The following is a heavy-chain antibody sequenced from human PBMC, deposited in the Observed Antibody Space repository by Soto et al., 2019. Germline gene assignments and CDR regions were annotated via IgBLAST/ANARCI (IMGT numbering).Heavy chain of an antibody. CDR1: GDSVSSNSAA. D-gene: IGHD6-6*01. V-gene: IGHV6-1*01. J-gene: IGHJ6*02. CDR2: TYYRSKWYN. CDR3: ARNLGRAYSSSGVGVYYYSRMDV. Sequence: SQTLSLTCSISGDSVSSNSAAWNWIRQSPSRGLEWLGRTYYRSKWYNDYAVSVKSRITINPDTSKNQFSLQLNSVTPEDTAVYYCARNLGRAYSSSGVGVYYYSRMDVWGQGPTVTVSS.